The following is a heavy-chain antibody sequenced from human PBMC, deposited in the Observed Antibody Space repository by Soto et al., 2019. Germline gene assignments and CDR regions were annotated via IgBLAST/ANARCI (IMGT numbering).Heavy chain of an antibody. CDR1: GFTFSSYA. J-gene: IGHJ3*02. Sequence: GGSLRLSCAASGFTFSSYAMSWVRQAPGKGLEWVSAIGGSGGSTYYADSVKGRFTISRDNSKNTLYLQMNSLRAEDTAVYYCAKVPPSYYDFWSGYQNDAFDIWGQGTMVTVSS. D-gene: IGHD3-3*01. CDR2: IGGSGGST. V-gene: IGHV3-23*01. CDR3: AKVPPSYYDFWSGYQNDAFDI.